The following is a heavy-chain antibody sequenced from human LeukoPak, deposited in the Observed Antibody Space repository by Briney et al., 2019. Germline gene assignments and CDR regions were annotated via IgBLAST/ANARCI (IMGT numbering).Heavy chain of an antibody. Sequence: GGSLRLSCAASGSTFSSYWMHWVRQAPGKGLVWVSRINSDGSSTSYADSVKGRFTISRDNAKNTLYLQMNSLRAEDTAVSYCARGPLVTYYFDYWAQGTLVTVSS. V-gene: IGHV3-74*01. J-gene: IGHJ4*02. CDR3: ARGPLVTYYFDY. CDR1: GSTFSSYW. CDR2: INSDGSST.